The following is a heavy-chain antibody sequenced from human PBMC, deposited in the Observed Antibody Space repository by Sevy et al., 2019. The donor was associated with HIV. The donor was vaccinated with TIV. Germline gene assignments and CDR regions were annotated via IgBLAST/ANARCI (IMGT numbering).Heavy chain of an antibody. J-gene: IGHJ6*02. CDR1: GFTFSDYY. V-gene: IGHV3-11*04. CDR2: ISSSGRTI. D-gene: IGHD3-22*01. Sequence: GGSLRLSCAASGFTFSDYYMSWIRQAPGKGLEWVSYISSSGRTIYYADSVKGRFTISRDNAKNSLYLKMNSLSAEDTAVYYCARGAPSYYDSSGYYYYYYGMDVWGQGTTVTVSS. CDR3: ARGAPSYYDSSGYYYYYYGMDV.